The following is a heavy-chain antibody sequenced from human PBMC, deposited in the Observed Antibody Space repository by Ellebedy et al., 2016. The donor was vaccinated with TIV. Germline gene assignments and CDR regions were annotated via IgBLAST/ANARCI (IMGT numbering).Heavy chain of an antibody. V-gene: IGHV3-13*01. Sequence: PGGSLRLSCAVSGFTFSSHDMHWVRQGTGKGLEWVSAIGSAGDTSYSGSVKGRFTISRENGKNSVYLQMNSLRAEDTAVYYCARASAGLDYWGQGTLVTVSS. CDR2: IGSAGDT. CDR3: ARASAGLDY. J-gene: IGHJ4*02. D-gene: IGHD6-13*01. CDR1: GFTFSSHD.